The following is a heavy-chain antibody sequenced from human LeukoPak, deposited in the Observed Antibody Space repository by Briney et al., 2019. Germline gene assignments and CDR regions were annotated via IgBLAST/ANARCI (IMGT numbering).Heavy chain of an antibody. V-gene: IGHV3-66*01. Sequence: PGGSLRLSCAASGFTFSNAWMSWVRQAPGKGLEWVSVIYSGDSTYYADSVKGRFTISRDNSKNTLYLQMNSLRVEDTAVYYCARGPGYSYGSRPWDYWGQGTLVTVSS. CDR1: GFTFSNAW. J-gene: IGHJ4*02. CDR3: ARGPGYSYGSRPWDY. CDR2: IYSGDST. D-gene: IGHD5-18*01.